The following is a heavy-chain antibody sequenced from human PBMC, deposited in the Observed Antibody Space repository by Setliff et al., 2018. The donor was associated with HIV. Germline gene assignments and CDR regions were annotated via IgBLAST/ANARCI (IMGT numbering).Heavy chain of an antibody. J-gene: IGHJ6*02. D-gene: IGHD3-3*01. Sequence: PSETLSLTCTVSGGSISNYYWSWIRQPAGKGLEWIGRIQTSGTPNYNPSLKRRVTMSLDTSKNQFSLKVRSVTASDTAVYYCARNFWNGPPDYYYYGMDVWGQGTTVTVSS. CDR2: IQTSGTP. CDR1: GGSISNYY. CDR3: ARNFWNGPPDYYYYGMDV. V-gene: IGHV4-4*07.